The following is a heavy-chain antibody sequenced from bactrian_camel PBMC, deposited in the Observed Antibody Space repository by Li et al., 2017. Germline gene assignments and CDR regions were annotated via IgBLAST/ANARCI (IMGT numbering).Heavy chain of an antibody. Sequence: HVQLVESGGGSVQVGGSLRLSCEASGYTSSSVYQGWCMGWFRQAPGKEREGVAGIEDDGVTTYVDSVKGRFTISRDNDKNILYLQMNSLKVDDTAMYYCAARNGYSFTCGWKDSSDFDYWGQGTQVTVS. J-gene: IGHJ6*01. CDR2: IEDDGVT. V-gene: IGHV3S53*01. D-gene: IGHD5*01. CDR1: GYTSSSVYQG. CDR3: AARNGYSFTCGWKDSSDFDY.